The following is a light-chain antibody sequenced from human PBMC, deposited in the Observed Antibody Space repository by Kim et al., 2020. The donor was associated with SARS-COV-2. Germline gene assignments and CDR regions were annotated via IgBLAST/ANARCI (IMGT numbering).Light chain of an antibody. Sequence: SESVGHEITITCRASQSISGWLAWYQQKPGRAPKLLIFATSTLESGVPLRFSGSGSGTEFTLTISSPQPDDFATYYCHQYDDFPYTFGPGTKLEI. J-gene: IGKJ2*01. CDR1: QSISGW. CDR2: ATS. CDR3: HQYDDFPYT. V-gene: IGKV1-5*03.